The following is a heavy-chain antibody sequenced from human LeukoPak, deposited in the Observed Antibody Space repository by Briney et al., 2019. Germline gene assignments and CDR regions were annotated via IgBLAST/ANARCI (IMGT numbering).Heavy chain of an antibody. Sequence: ASVKVSCKAFGYTFTSNYMHWVRQAPGQGPEWMGVISPSGGSTTYAQKFQGRVTITADKSTSTAYMELSSLRSEDTAVYYCAREGFGEPYYYYYMDVWGKGTTVTVSS. CDR3: AREGFGEPYYYYYMDV. J-gene: IGHJ6*03. D-gene: IGHD3-10*01. CDR1: GYTFTSNY. V-gene: IGHV1-46*01. CDR2: ISPSGGST.